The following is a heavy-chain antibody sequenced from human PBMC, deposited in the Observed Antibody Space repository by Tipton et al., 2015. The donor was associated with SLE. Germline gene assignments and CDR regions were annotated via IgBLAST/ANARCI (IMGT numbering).Heavy chain of an antibody. CDR1: GGSISSSSHY. Sequence: LRLSCTVSGGSISSSSHYWSWIRQPPGKGLEWIGCIYYSGSTNYNPSLKSRVTISVDTSKNQFSLKLSSVTAADTAVYYCARDIHSSGGGVQHWGQGTLVTVSS. J-gene: IGHJ1*01. CDR3: ARDIHSSGGGVQH. V-gene: IGHV4-61*01. D-gene: IGHD6-19*01. CDR2: IYYSGST.